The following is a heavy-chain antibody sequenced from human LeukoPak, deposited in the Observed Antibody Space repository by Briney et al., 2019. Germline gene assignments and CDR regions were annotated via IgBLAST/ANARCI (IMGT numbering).Heavy chain of an antibody. V-gene: IGHV4-59*08. CDR1: GGSFSGYY. Sequence: SETLSLTCAVYGGSFSGYYWSWIGQPPGKGLGWIGYIYYSGSTNYNPSLKSRVTISVDTSKNQFSLKLSSVTAADTAVYYCARPSYDSSGYYYDAFDIWGQGTMVTVSS. J-gene: IGHJ3*02. CDR3: ARPSYDSSGYYYDAFDI. CDR2: IYYSGST. D-gene: IGHD3-22*01.